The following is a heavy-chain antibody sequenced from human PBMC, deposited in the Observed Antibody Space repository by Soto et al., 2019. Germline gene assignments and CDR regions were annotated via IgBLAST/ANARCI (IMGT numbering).Heavy chain of an antibody. CDR1: GGSISSYY. D-gene: IGHD3-22*01. CDR2: IYYSGST. V-gene: IGHV4-59*08. J-gene: IGHJ2*01. CDR3: ARQDDSSGYYKWYFDL. Sequence: PSDTLSVTCSVSGGSISSYYWSWIRQPPGKGLEWIGYIYYSGSTNYNPSLKSRVTISVDTSKNQFSLKLSSVTAADTAVYYCARQDDSSGYYKWYFDLWGRGTLVTVSS.